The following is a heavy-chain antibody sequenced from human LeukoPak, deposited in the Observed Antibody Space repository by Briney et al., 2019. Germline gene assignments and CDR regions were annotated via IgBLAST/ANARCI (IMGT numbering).Heavy chain of an antibody. V-gene: IGHV4-59*01. CDR2: IYYSGST. CDR1: GGSISSYY. J-gene: IGHJ5*02. D-gene: IGHD6-13*01. CDR3: ARGRIAAAGTGWFDP. Sequence: SETLSLTCTVSGGSISSYYWSWIRQPPGKGLEWIGYIYYSGSTNYNPSLKSRVTLSVDTSKNQFSLKLSSVTAADTAVYYCARGRIAAAGTGWFDPWGQGTLVTVSS.